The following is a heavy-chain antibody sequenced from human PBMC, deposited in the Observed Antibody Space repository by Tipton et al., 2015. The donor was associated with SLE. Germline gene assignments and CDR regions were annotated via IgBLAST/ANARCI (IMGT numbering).Heavy chain of an antibody. CDR3: ARGPYGSGDTCYSDFYCGMDI. CDR2: ISHTRNT. CDR1: GYSMSSGYY. D-gene: IGHD2-15*01. Sequence: TLSLTCTVSGYSMSSGYYWAWIRLPPGKGLEWIGSISHTRNTYYNPSLKSRVTISVDTSKNQFSLRLSSVAAADTAVYYCARGPYGSGDTCYSDFYCGMDIWGQGTTVSVSS. V-gene: IGHV4-38-2*02. J-gene: IGHJ6*02.